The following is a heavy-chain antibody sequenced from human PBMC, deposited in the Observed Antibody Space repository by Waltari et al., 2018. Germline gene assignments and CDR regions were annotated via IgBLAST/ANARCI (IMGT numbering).Heavy chain of an antibody. J-gene: IGHJ5*02. CDR3: ARGSRITIFGVVTKNNWFDP. D-gene: IGHD3-3*01. V-gene: IGHV4-34*01. CDR1: GGSFSGSY. Sequence: QLQLQESGPGLVKPSETLSLTCAVYGGSFSGSYWSWIRQPPGKGLEWIGEINHSGSTNYNPSLKSRVTISVDTSKNQFSLKLSSVTAADTAVYYCARGSRITIFGVVTKNNWFDPWGQGTLVTVSS. CDR2: INHSGST.